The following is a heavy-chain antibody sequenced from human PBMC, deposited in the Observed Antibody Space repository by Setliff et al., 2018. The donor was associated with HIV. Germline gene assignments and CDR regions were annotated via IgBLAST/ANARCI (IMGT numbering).Heavy chain of an antibody. J-gene: IGHJ5*02. Sequence: SENLSLTCAVSGYSIGSGSFWGWIRQPPGKGLEWIATIPHNGGTYYNPDPSLTCRVTISVDTSKNQFSLKLSSVTAAYTAVYYCARTQRWFDPWGQGTLVTVSS. CDR2: IPHNGGT. D-gene: IGHD2-2*01. V-gene: IGHV4-38-2*01. CDR3: ARTQRWFDP. CDR1: GYSIGSGSF.